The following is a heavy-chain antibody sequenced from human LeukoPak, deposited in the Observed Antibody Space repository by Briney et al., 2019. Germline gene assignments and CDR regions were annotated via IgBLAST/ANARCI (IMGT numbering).Heavy chain of an antibody. J-gene: IGHJ3*02. D-gene: IGHD3-22*01. CDR1: GDSISSSSHY. Sequence: SETLSLTCTVSGDSISSSSHYWSWIRQPPGKGLEWIGYIYYSGSTNYNPSLKSRVTISVDTSKNQFSLKLSSVTAADTAVYYCARVMGGYYYPTSAFDIWGQGTMVTVSS. CDR3: ARVMGGYYYPTSAFDI. CDR2: IYYSGST. V-gene: IGHV4-61*01.